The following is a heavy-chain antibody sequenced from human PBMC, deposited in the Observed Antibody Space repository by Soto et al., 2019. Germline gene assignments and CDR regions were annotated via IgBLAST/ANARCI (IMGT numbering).Heavy chain of an antibody. Sequence: ASVKVSCKASGYTFTSYDINWVRQATGQGLEWMGWMNPNSGNTGYAQKFQGRVTMTRNTSISTAYMELSSLRSEDTAVYYCARAGHSSSWYYAELWEGQNWFDPWGQGTLVTVSS. CDR2: MNPNSGNT. CDR1: GYTFTSYD. V-gene: IGHV1-8*01. J-gene: IGHJ5*02. D-gene: IGHD6-13*01. CDR3: ARAGHSSSWYYAELWEGQNWFDP.